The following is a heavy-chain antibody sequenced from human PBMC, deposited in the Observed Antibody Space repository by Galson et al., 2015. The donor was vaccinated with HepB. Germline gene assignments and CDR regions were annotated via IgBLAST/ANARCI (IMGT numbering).Heavy chain of an antibody. CDR2: SSAYNGNT. Sequence: VSCKASCYTFTSYGISWVRQAPGQWLEWMGWSSAYNGNTNYAQQLQGRVTMTTDTSTTTAYMELRSLRSDDTAVYYCARDLLRGYCSSACCTRFDPWGQGTLVTVSS. CDR3: ARDLLRGYCSSACCTRFDP. V-gene: IGHV1-18*01. J-gene: IGHJ5*02. CDR1: CYTFTSYG. D-gene: IGHD2-2*03.